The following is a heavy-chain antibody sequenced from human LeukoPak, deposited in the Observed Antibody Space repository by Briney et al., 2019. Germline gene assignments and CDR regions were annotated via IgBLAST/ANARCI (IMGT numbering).Heavy chain of an antibody. J-gene: IGHJ3*02. D-gene: IGHD3-10*01. Sequence: GGSLRLSCAASGFTFDDYAMHRVRQAPGQGLEWVSGISWNSGSIGYADSVKGRFTISRDNAKNSLYLQMNSLRAEDTALYYCAKVYGSGSYYRGGAFDIWGQGTMVTVSS. V-gene: IGHV3-9*01. CDR3: AKVYGSGSYYRGGAFDI. CDR1: GFTFDDYA. CDR2: ISWNSGSI.